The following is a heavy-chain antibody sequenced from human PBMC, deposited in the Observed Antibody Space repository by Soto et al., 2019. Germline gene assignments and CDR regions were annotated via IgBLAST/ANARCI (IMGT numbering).Heavy chain of an antibody. CDR2: INPGGAV. Sequence: SETLSLTCAVYGGSFSGYYWSWIRQPPGKGLEWIGEINPGGAVKYNPSLKNRISRSVDTSKNQFSLRLSSVTAADTAVYFCVRNIFGVAGRLNSRFDPWGHGTLVTVSS. V-gene: IGHV4-34*01. D-gene: IGHD6-19*01. CDR3: VRNIFGVAGRLNSRFDP. J-gene: IGHJ5*02. CDR1: GGSFSGYY.